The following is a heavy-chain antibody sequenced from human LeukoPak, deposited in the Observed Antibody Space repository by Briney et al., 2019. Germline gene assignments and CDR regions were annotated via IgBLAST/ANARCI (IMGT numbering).Heavy chain of an antibody. J-gene: IGHJ6*02. V-gene: IGHV1-18*01. D-gene: IGHD4-17*01. Sequence: ASVKVSCKASGYTFTSYGISWVRQAPGQGLEWMGWISAYNGNTNYAQKLQGRATMTTDTSTSTAYMELRSLRSDDTAVYYCARDEGYTVTTVGYYYYGMDVWGQGTTVTVSS. CDR1: GYTFTSYG. CDR2: ISAYNGNT. CDR3: ARDEGYTVTTVGYYYYGMDV.